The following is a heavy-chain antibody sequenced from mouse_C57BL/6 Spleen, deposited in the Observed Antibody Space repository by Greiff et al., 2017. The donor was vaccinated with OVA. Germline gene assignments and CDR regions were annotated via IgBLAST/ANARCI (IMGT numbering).Heavy chain of an antibody. CDR3: ARMGTTVVATNFDV. CDR2: IHPNSGST. V-gene: IGHV1-64*01. J-gene: IGHJ1*03. D-gene: IGHD1-1*01. Sequence: QVQLQQPGAELVKPGASVKLSCKASGYTFPSYWMHWVKQRPGQGLEWIGMIHPNSGSTNYNEKFKSKATLTVDKSSSTAYMQLSSLTSEDSAVYYCARMGTTVVATNFDVWGTGTTVTVSS. CDR1: GYTFPSYW.